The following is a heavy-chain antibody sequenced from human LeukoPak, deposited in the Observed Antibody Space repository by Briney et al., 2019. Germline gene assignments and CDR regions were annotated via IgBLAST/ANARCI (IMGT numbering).Heavy chain of an antibody. CDR2: IPYDGSNK. D-gene: IGHD3-10*01. J-gene: IGHJ6*03. Sequence: GGSLRPSCAASGFVFSRHGIHWVRQAPGKGLGWVAFIPYDGSNKFYADSVKGRFTISRDNSKNTLYLQMNSLRAEDTAVYYCAKGVGGSANYYYMDVWGKGTTVTVSS. CDR3: AKGVGGSANYYYMDV. CDR1: GFVFSRHG. V-gene: IGHV3-30*02.